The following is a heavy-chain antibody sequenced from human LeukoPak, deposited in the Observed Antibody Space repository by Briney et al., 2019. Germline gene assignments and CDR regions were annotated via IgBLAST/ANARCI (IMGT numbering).Heavy chain of an antibody. J-gene: IGHJ4*02. V-gene: IGHV4-4*02. CDR3: AATSHMVRGPLDY. CDR1: GGSISSSNW. CDR2: IYHSGST. Sequence: SGTLSLTCAVSGGSISSSNWWSWARQPPGKGLEWIGEIYHSGSTNYNPSLKSRVTISVDKSKNQFSLKLSSVTAADTAVYYCAATSHMVRGPLDYWGQGTLVTVSS. D-gene: IGHD3-10*01.